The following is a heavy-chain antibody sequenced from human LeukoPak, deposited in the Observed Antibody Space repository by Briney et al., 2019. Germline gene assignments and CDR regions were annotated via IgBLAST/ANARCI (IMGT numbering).Heavy chain of an antibody. CDR1: GFTFSSYE. J-gene: IGHJ3*02. Sequence: PGGSLRLSCAASGFTFSSYEMNWVRQAPGKGLEWVSYISSSGSTIYYTDSVKGRFTISRDNAKNSLYLQMNSLRAEDTAVYYCARVYCGGDCTGAFDIWGQGTMVTVSS. D-gene: IGHD2-21*02. CDR3: ARVYCGGDCTGAFDI. CDR2: ISSSGSTI. V-gene: IGHV3-48*03.